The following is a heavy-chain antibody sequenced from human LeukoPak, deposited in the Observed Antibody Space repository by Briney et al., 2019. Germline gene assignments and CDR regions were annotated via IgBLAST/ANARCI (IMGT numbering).Heavy chain of an antibody. V-gene: IGHV4-4*07. CDR3: ARDNPYSSSFDY. J-gene: IGHJ4*02. D-gene: IGHD6-13*01. CDR1: GGSFSSYY. Sequence: SETLSLTCTVSGGSFSSYYWSWIRQPAGKGLEWIGRIDATGSTNYNPSLKSRVIMSVDTSKSQFSLELSSVTAADTAVYYCARDNPYSSSFDYWGQGILVT. CDR2: IDATGST.